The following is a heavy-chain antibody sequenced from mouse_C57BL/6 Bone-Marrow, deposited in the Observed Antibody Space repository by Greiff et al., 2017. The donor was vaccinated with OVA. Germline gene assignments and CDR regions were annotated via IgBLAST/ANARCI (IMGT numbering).Heavy chain of an antibody. CDR2: ISSGGSYT. CDR1: GFTFSSYG. CDR3: ARRHGYSNLDYYAMDY. J-gene: IGHJ4*01. Sequence: EVQLVESGGDLVKPGGSLKLSCAASGFTFSSYGMSWVRQTPDKRLEWVATISSGGSYTYSPDSVKGRFTISSANAKNTRYLEMSRLKTEDTTMDYCARRHGYSNLDYYAMDYWGQGTSVTVSS. V-gene: IGHV5-6*01. D-gene: IGHD2-5*01.